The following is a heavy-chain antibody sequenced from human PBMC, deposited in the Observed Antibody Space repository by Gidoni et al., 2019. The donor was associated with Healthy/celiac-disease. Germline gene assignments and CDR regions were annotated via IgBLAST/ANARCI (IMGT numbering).Heavy chain of an antibody. CDR2: IYYSGST. CDR1: GGSISSSSYY. V-gene: IGHV4-39*01. Sequence: QLQLQESGPGLVKPSETLSLTCTVSGGSISSSSYYWGWSRQPPGKGLEWIGSIYYSGSTYYNPSPKSRVTISVDTSKNQFSLKLSSVTAADTAVYYGARAASITGTTRRDDAFDIWGQGTMVTVSS. J-gene: IGHJ3*02. D-gene: IGHD1-7*01. CDR3: ARAASITGTTRRDDAFDI.